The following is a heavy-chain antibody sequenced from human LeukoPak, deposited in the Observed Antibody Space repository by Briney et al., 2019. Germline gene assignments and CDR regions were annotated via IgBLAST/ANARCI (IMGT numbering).Heavy chain of an antibody. CDR1: GFTFSSYA. D-gene: IGHD1-1*01. J-gene: IGHJ4*02. V-gene: IGHV3-23*01. CDR2: ISGSGGST. CDR3: ARDGVAGTYYFDY. Sequence: PGGSLRLSCAASGFTFSSYAMSWVRQAPGKGLEWVSAISGSGGSTYYADSVKGRFTISRDNSKNTLYLQMNSLRAEDTAVYYCARDGVAGTYYFDYWGQGTLVTVSS.